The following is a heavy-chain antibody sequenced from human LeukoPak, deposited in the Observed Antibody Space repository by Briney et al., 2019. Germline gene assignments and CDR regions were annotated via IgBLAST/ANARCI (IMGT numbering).Heavy chain of an antibody. CDR2: ISSGSSYI. D-gene: IGHD2-21*02. J-gene: IGHJ4*02. Sequence: PGGSLRLSCAASGSTFSSYSMNWVRQAPGKGLEWVSSISSGSSYIYYADSLKGRFTISRDNAKNSLYLQMNSLRADDTAVYYCARDCGGDCYSHYFDYWGQGTLVTVSS. CDR1: GSTFSSYS. V-gene: IGHV3-21*01. CDR3: ARDCGGDCYSHYFDY.